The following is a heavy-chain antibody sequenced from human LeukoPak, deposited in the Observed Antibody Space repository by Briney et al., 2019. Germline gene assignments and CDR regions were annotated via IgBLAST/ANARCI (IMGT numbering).Heavy chain of an antibody. Sequence: GGSLRLSCAASGFTFSSYWMHRVRQAPGKGLVWVSRINSDGSSTSYADSVKGRFTISRDNAKNTLYLQMNSLRAEDTAVYYCARDIIVLRGFDPWGQGTLVTVSS. CDR3: ARDIIVLRGFDP. V-gene: IGHV3-74*01. CDR1: GFTFSSYW. CDR2: INSDGSST. D-gene: IGHD2/OR15-2a*01. J-gene: IGHJ5*02.